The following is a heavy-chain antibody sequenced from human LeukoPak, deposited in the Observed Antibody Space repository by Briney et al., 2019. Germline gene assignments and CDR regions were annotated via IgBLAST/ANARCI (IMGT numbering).Heavy chain of an antibody. CDR1: GFTFSSYG. V-gene: IGHV3-33*01. D-gene: IGHD1-14*01. Sequence: GGSLRLSCAASGFTFSSYGMHWVRQAPGKGLEWVADIWFDGKNEHFADSVKGRFTISRDDSKSTLFLEMNSLRAEDTAVYYCAGQPTGFPNWFDLWGQGAPVTVSS. CDR3: AGQPTGFPNWFDL. J-gene: IGHJ5*02. CDR2: IWFDGKNE.